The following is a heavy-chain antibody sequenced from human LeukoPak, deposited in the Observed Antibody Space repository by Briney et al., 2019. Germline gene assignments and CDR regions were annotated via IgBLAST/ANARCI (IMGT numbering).Heavy chain of an antibody. CDR2: IIPIFGTA. Sequence: TSVKVSCKASGGTFSSYAISWVRQAPGQGLEWMGGIIPIFGTANYAQKFQGRVTITADESTSTAYMELSSLRSEDTAVYYCVRAGIVVVPAARGQYYYYGMDVWGQGTTVTVSS. V-gene: IGHV1-69*13. CDR3: VRAGIVVVPAARGQYYYYGMDV. D-gene: IGHD2-2*01. CDR1: GGTFSSYA. J-gene: IGHJ6*02.